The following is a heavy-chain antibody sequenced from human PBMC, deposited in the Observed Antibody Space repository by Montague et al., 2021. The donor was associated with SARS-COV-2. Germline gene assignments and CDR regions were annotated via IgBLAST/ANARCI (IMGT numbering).Heavy chain of an antibody. Sequence: SETLSLTCAVYGGSFSGYNWSWIRQPPGKGLVWCGEINHSGSTNYNPSLKSRVTISVDTYKNQFSLTLSSVTAAATSVYYCARVRYYGSGTSLGMDVWGQGTTVTVSS. CDR2: INHSGST. J-gene: IGHJ6*02. CDR3: ARVRYYGSGTSLGMDV. V-gene: IGHV4-34*01. CDR1: GGSFSGYN. D-gene: IGHD3-10*01.